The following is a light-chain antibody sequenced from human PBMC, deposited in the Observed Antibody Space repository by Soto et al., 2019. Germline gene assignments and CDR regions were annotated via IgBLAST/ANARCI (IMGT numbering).Light chain of an antibody. J-gene: IGLJ2*01. CDR2: RNN. CDR1: SSNIGSNY. V-gene: IGLV1-47*01. Sequence: QSVLTQPPSASGTPGQRVTISCSGTSSNIGSNYVSWYQHLPGTAPKLLIYRNNQRPSGVPDRFSGSKSGPSASLAISGLRSADETEYYCASWDASLNGPIFGGGTKLTVL. CDR3: ASWDASLNGPI.